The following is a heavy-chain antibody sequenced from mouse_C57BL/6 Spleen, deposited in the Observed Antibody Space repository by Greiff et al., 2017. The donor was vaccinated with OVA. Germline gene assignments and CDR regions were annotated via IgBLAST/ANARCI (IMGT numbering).Heavy chain of an antibody. CDR2: IYPGDGDT. Sequence: QVQLQQSGPELVKPGASVKISCKASGYAFSSSWMNWVKQRPGTGLEWIGRIYPGDGDTNYNGKFKGKATLTADKSSSKAYMQLSSLTCEDSAVYFCVHWYFDVWGTGTTVTVSS. CDR1: GYAFSSSW. J-gene: IGHJ1*03. V-gene: IGHV1-82*01. CDR3: VHWYFDV.